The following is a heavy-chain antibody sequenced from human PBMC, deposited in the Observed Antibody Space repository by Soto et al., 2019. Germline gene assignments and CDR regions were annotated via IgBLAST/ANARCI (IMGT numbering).Heavy chain of an antibody. J-gene: IGHJ6*02. CDR3: ARDLRFDWSIPPGGMDV. CDR2: IGTAGDT. D-gene: IGHD3-9*01. CDR1: GFTFSSYD. V-gene: IGHV3-13*01. Sequence: GGSLRLSCAASGFTFSSYDMHWVRQATGKGLEWVSAIGTAGDTYYPGSVKGRFTISRENAKNSLYLQMNSLRAEDTAVYYCARDLRFDWSIPPGGMDVWGQGTTVTVSS.